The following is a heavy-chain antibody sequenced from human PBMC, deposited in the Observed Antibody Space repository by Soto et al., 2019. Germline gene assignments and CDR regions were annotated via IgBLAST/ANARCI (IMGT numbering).Heavy chain of an antibody. CDR1: GGSISSSSYY. J-gene: IGHJ5*02. D-gene: IGHD3-3*01. CDR2: IYYSGST. Sequence: PSKTLSLTCTVSGGSISSSSYYWGWIRQPPGKGLEWIGSIYYSGSTYYNPSLKSRVTISVDTSKNQFSLKLSSVTAADTAVYYCARHPVIRPILEWLAGFDPWGQGTLVTVSS. CDR3: ARHPVIRPILEWLAGFDP. V-gene: IGHV4-39*01.